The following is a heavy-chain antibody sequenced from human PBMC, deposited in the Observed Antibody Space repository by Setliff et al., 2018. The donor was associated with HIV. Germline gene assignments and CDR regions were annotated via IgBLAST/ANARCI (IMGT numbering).Heavy chain of an antibody. CDR1: GGSFSEYY. CDR2: INHSGST. Sequence: SETLSLTCAVYGGSFSEYYWSWIRQSPGKGLEWIGEINHSGSTHYNPPLKSRATISVDTSKNQFSLRLNSVTAADTAVYYCARGATLLPRYSDRGEYFYMDVWGKGTTVTVSS. D-gene: IGHD5-12*01. J-gene: IGHJ6*03. CDR3: ARGATLLPRYSDRGEYFYMDV. V-gene: IGHV4-34*01.